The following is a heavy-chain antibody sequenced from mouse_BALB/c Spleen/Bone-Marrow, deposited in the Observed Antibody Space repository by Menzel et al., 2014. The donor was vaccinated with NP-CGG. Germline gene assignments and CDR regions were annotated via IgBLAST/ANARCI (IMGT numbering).Heavy chain of an antibody. CDR2: INPSSGYT. J-gene: IGHJ4*01. CDR3: ARVYGNYDAMDY. V-gene: IGHV1-4*01. D-gene: IGHD2-1*01. Sequence: VQLQESGAELARPGASVKTSCRASGYTFTTYTMHRVKQRPGQGLEWIGYINPSSGYTYYNQKFKDKATLTADKSSSAAYLQLSSLTSEDSAVYYCARVYGNYDAMDYWGQGTSVTVSS. CDR1: GYTFTTYT.